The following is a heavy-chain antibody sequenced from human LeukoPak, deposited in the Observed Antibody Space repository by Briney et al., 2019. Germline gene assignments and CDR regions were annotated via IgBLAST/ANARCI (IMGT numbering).Heavy chain of an antibody. Sequence: PGGSLRLSCAASGFAFSTYDFHWVRQATGKGLEWVSAIGAGHDTYCPDSVKGRFTISRENAKSSLYLQMNNLRAGDTAVCYCAKSHLPYSSGYYFDYWGQGTLVTVSS. J-gene: IGHJ4*02. D-gene: IGHD6-19*01. CDR3: AKSHLPYSSGYYFDY. V-gene: IGHV3-13*01. CDR2: IGAGHDT. CDR1: GFAFSTYD.